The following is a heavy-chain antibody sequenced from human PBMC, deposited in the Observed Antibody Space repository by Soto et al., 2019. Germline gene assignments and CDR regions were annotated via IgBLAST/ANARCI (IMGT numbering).Heavy chain of an antibody. V-gene: IGHV3-11*01. CDR1: VFTFSDYD. CDR3: ARLSPLSCTGAFCSPS. CDR2: ISNNGRTM. Sequence: VQLVESGGGSVRPAGSLRLSCVASVFTFSDYDMSWIRQTPGKGLEWTSYISNNGRTMYYRDSGTGRFTISRDNTRKVLYLKMYGLRVADTAVYYCARLSPLSCTGAFCSPSWGQGILVTVSS. J-gene: IGHJ5*02. D-gene: IGHD2-8*02.